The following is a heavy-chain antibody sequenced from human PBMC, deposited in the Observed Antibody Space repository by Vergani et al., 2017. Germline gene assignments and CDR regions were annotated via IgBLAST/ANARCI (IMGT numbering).Heavy chain of an antibody. CDR3: AKDGEMATRYPDY. CDR2: ITSGGSSI. Sequence: QVQLVESGGGLVKPGGSLRLSCAASGFTFSDYYMSWIRQAPGKGLEWVSYITSGGSSIYYADSVKGRFTISRDNAENSLYLQMNSLRAEDTAMYYCAKDGEMATRYPDYWGQGTLVTVSS. CDR1: GFTFSDYY. J-gene: IGHJ4*02. D-gene: IGHD5-24*01. V-gene: IGHV3-11*04.